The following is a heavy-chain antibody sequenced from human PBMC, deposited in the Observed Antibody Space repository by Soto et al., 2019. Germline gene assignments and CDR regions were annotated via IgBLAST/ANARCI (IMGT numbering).Heavy chain of an antibody. CDR3: AKAGRDGYNYLEYGMDV. CDR1: GFTFSSYF. Sequence: GGSLRLSCEPSGFTFSSYFMQWVRQSPGRGLEWVAVISYDGSNKHYADSVEGPFTISRDNSKNMLYLQMNSLRGEDTAGYYCAKAGRDGYNYLEYGMDVWGQGTTVTVSS. CDR2: ISYDGSNK. V-gene: IGHV3-30*18. J-gene: IGHJ6*02. D-gene: IGHD5-12*01.